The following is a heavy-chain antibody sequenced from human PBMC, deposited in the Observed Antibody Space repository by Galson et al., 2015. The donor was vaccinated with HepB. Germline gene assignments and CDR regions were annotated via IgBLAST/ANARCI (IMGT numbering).Heavy chain of an antibody. CDR1: GYTFTSYG. D-gene: IGHD2-15*01. V-gene: IGHV1-18*04. CDR2: ISSTSGNT. J-gene: IGHJ6*02. CDR3: ARERMRCFHV. Sequence: SVRVSCKASGYTFTSYGISWVRQAPGQGLEWVGGISSTSGNTNYAHKFQGRFTLTTDTSTNTVYMELRSLRSDDTAVYYCARERMRCFHVWGQGTTVAVSS.